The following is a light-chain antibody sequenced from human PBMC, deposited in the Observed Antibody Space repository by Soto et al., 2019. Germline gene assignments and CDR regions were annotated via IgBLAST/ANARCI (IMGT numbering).Light chain of an antibody. Sequence: QSVLTQPASLSGSPGQSVTISCTGTSNDVGHYNYVSWYQQHPGKVPKLIIYDVTNRPSGISNRFSGSKSGNTASLTISGLQAEDEADYYCSSYTTGNTLEVFGTGTKLTVL. CDR1: SNDVGHYNY. V-gene: IGLV2-14*01. CDR2: DVT. J-gene: IGLJ1*01. CDR3: SSYTTGNTLEV.